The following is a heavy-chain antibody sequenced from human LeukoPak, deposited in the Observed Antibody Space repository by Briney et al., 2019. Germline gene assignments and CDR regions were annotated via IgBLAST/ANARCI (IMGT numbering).Heavy chain of an antibody. Sequence: GASVKVSCKASGYSFTSHYMHWVRQAPGQGLEWMGLINPRGTATRYAESFQGRLTLTRDLSTSTDYMELSSLRSDDTAVYYCARVVTPRYCSTTSCYWKGWFDPWGQGTLITVSS. J-gene: IGHJ5*02. V-gene: IGHV1-46*01. CDR3: ARVVTPRYCSTTSCYWKGWFDP. D-gene: IGHD2-2*01. CDR2: INPRGTAT. CDR1: GYSFTSHY.